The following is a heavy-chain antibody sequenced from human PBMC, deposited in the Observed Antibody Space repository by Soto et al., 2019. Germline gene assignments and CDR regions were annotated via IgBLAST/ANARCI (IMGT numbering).Heavy chain of an antibody. CDR1: GASIRSYY. J-gene: IGHJ3*02. D-gene: IGHD3-10*01. CDR2: VYTSDYT. Sequence: PSEPLCLTCSVSGASIRSYYWHWIRQPPVKGLEWIGYVYTSDYTRYSSSLKSRLTISLDMSKNQVSLKLSSVTAADTAVYYCARDKQSYTSRIYYNIRWNAFDIWGQGTMVTVSS. CDR3: ARDKQSYTSRIYYNIRWNAFDI. V-gene: IGHV4-59*01.